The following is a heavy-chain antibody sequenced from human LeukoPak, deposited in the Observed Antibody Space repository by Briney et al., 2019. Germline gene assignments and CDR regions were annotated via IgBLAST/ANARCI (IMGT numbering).Heavy chain of an antibody. V-gene: IGHV1-3*01. CDR3: ARGGPEWYYYDSSGYPNDY. Sequence: PGASVKVSCKASGYTFTSYAMHWVRQAPGQRLEWMGWINAGNGNTKYSQKFQGRVTITRDTSASTAYMELSSLRSEDTAVYYCARGGPEWYYYDSSGYPNDYWGQGTLVTVSS. CDR2: INAGNGNT. D-gene: IGHD3-22*01. CDR1: GYTFTSYA. J-gene: IGHJ4*02.